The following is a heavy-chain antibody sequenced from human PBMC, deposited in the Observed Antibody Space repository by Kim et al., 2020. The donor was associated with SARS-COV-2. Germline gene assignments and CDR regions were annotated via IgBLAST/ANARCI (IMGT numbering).Heavy chain of an antibody. CDR1: GFTFSSCT. V-gene: IGHV3-23*01. CDR3: PKAGYGY. Sequence: GGSLRLSCAASGFTFSSCTMNWVRQAPGKGLEWVSSIRGSGSIYYADSVKGRFTISRDNSKNTLYLQMNSLITEDTAVYYYPKAGYGYWGQGTLGTVSS. D-gene: IGHD5-18*01. J-gene: IGHJ4*02. CDR2: IRGSGSI.